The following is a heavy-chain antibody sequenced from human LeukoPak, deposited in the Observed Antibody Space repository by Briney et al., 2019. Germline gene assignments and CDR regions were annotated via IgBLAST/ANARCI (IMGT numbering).Heavy chain of an antibody. D-gene: IGHD3-22*01. CDR1: GFTLSSYS. V-gene: IGHV3-21*01. CDR2: ISSSSSYI. J-gene: IGHJ4*02. Sequence: PGGSLRLSCAASGFTLSSYSMNWVRQAPGEGLEWVSSISSSSSYIHYTDSVKGRFTISRDNTKKSLYLQMNSLRAEDTAVYYCARDRYDRSGYYDYWGQGTLVTVSS. CDR3: ARDRYDRSGYYDY.